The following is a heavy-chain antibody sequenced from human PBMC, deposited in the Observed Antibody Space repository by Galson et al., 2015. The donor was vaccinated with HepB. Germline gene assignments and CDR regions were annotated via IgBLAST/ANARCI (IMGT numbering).Heavy chain of an antibody. D-gene: IGHD2-2*01. CDR2: ISGSGGST. CDR3: ANSPGGYCSSTSCSV. Sequence: SLRLSCAASGFTFSSYAMSWVRQAPGKGLEWVSAISGSGGSTYYADSVKGRFTISRDNSKNTLYLQMNSLRAEDTAVYYCANSPGGYCSSTSCSVWGKGTTVTVSS. CDR1: GFTFSSYA. V-gene: IGHV3-23*01. J-gene: IGHJ6*04.